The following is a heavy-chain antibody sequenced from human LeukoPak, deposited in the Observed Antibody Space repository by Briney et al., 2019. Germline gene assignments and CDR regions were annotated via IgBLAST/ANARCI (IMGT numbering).Heavy chain of an antibody. CDR1: GGSISSYY. J-gene: IGHJ4*02. CDR3: ARVGIAAAALDY. V-gene: IGHV4-59*01. D-gene: IGHD6-13*01. Sequence: SETLSLTCTVSGGSISSYYWSWIRQPPGKGLEWIGYIYYSGSTNYNPSLKSRVTISVDTSKNQFSLKLSSVTAADTAVYHCARVGIAAAALDYWGQGTLVTVSS. CDR2: IYYSGST.